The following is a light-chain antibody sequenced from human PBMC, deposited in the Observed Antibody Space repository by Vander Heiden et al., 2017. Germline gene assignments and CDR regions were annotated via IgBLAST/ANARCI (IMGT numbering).Light chain of an antibody. J-gene: IGLJ2*01. CDR3: QSADSSGTYPVV. CDR1: ALPKQY. Sequence: SYDLTQPPSASVSPGQTARITCSGDALPKQYAYWYQQKPGQAPVMVIYKDSERPSGIPERFSGSSSGTTVTLTISGVQAEDEADYYCQSADSSGTYPVVFGGGTKLTVL. V-gene: IGLV3-25*03. CDR2: KDS.